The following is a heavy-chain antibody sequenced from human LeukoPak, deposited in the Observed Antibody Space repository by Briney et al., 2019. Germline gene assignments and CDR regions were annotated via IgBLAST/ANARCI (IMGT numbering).Heavy chain of an antibody. CDR2: ISSSSSYI. V-gene: IGHV3-21*01. CDR3: ARDRTGYSSGYDAFDI. Sequence: PGGSLRLSCAASGFTFSSYSMNWVRQAPGKGLEWVSSISSSSSYIYYADSVKGRFTISRDNAKNSLYLQMNSLRAEDTAVYYCARDRTGYSSGYDAFDIWGQGTMVTVSS. D-gene: IGHD6-19*01. J-gene: IGHJ3*02. CDR1: GFTFSSYS.